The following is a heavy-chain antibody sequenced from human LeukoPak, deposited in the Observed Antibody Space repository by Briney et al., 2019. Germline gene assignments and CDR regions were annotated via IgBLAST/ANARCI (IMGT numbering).Heavy chain of an antibody. Sequence: GGSLRLSCAASGFSFSDFYMSWLGQAPGMGLDWVSYIGTRSNPIYYADSVKGRFTISRDDAKNSLYLQMNSLRDEDTAVYFCAREARGSGRDFDYWGQGILVTVSS. CDR1: GFSFSDFY. CDR3: AREARGSGRDFDY. J-gene: IGHJ4*02. D-gene: IGHD1-26*01. V-gene: IGHV3-11*01. CDR2: IGTRSNPI.